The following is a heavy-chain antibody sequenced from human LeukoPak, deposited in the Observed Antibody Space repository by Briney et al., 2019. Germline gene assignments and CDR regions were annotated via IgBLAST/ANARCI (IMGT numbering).Heavy chain of an antibody. CDR2: INPSGGTT. D-gene: IGHD5-18*01. CDR1: GYTFISYH. V-gene: IGHV1-46*01. CDR3: VRTGGYSYGDSGHFDY. J-gene: IGHJ4*02. Sequence: ASVKVSCKASGYTFISYHIHWVRQAPGQGLEWMGIINPSGGTTSYAQKFQGRVTMTRDTSTSTVYMELSSLRSDDTAVYYCVRTGGYSYGDSGHFDYWGQGTLVTVSS.